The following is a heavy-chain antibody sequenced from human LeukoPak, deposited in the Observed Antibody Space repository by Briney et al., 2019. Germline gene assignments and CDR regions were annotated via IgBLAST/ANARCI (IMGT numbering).Heavy chain of an antibody. CDR2: IRSKAYGGTT. Sequence: GGSLRLSCTVSGFSFGDYTMSWVRQAPGKGLELVGFIRSKAYGGTTEYAASVKGRFTISRDDSKTIAYLQMNSLKTEVTAVYYCTRFYSESSSWALDYWGQGTLVTVSS. CDR1: GFSFGDYT. J-gene: IGHJ4*02. CDR3: TRFYSESSSWALDY. D-gene: IGHD6-13*01. V-gene: IGHV3-49*04.